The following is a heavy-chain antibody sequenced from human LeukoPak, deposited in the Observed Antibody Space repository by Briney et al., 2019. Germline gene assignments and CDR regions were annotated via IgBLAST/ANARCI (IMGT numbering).Heavy chain of an antibody. D-gene: IGHD6-19*01. CDR1: GISFSSFG. CDR3: AKAFYSSGWYGIDY. CDR2: IRYDGSKK. J-gene: IGHJ4*02. Sequence: GGSLRLSCEASGISFSSFGMHWVRQAPGKGLEWVAFIRYDGSKKDYADSVKGRFSISRDNSKNTLYLQMNSLRAEDTAVYYCAKAFYSSGWYGIDYWGQGTLVTVSS. V-gene: IGHV3-30*02.